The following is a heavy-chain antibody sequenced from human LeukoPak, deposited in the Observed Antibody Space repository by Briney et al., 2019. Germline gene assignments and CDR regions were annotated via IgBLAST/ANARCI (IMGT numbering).Heavy chain of an antibody. V-gene: IGHV1-8*01. CDR2: MNPNSGNT. CDR1: GYTFTSYD. J-gene: IGHJ5*02. CDR3: ARVRDRYYGSGSYNP. Sequence: ASVKVSCKASGYTFTSYDINLVRQATGQGLEWMGWMNPNSGNTGYAQKFQGRVTMTRNTSISTAYMELSSLRSEDTSVYDCARVRDRYYGSGSYNPWGQGTLDSVS. D-gene: IGHD3-10*01.